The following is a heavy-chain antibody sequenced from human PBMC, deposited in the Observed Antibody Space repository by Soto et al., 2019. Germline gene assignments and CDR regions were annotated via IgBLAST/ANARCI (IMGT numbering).Heavy chain of an antibody. J-gene: IGHJ4*02. CDR1: GFIFSDYY. CDR3: TRVDFYGSGDNDY. Sequence: GSLRLSCAASGFIFSDYYIDWVRQAPGKGLEWVGRSKNNADNDTSEYAASVKGRFIISRDESKNSLYLQMNSLKTEDTAVYYCTRVDFYGSGDNDYWGPGILVTVSS. D-gene: IGHD3-10*01. CDR2: SKNNADNDTS. V-gene: IGHV3-72*01.